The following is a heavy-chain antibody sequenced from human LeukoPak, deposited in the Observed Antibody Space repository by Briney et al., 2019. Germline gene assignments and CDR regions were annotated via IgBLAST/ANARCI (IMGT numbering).Heavy chain of an antibody. J-gene: IGHJ4*02. CDR2: MNPNSGNT. V-gene: IGHV1-8*01. D-gene: IGHD2-15*01. Sequence: GASVKVSCKASGYTFTSYDINWVRQATGQGLEWMGWMNPNSGNTGYAQKFQGRVTMTRNTSISTAYMELSSLRSDDTAVYYCARYGVVVAAIFEQWALDYWGQGTLVTVSS. CDR1: GYTFTSYD. CDR3: ARYGVVVAAIFEQWALDY.